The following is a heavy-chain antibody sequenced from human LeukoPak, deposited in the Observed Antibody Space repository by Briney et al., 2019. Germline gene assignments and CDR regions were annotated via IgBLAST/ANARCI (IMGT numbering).Heavy chain of an antibody. D-gene: IGHD1-26*01. CDR3: ARAMWVGGATRGPTRY. CDR1: GYTFTSYY. CDR2: INPSGGST. V-gene: IGHV1-46*01. J-gene: IGHJ4*02. Sequence: GASVKVSCKASGYTFTSYYMHWVRQAPGQGLEWMGIINPSGGSTSYAQKFQGRVTMTRDMSRSTVYMELSSLRSEDTAVYYCARAMWVGGATRGPTRYWGQGTLVTVSS.